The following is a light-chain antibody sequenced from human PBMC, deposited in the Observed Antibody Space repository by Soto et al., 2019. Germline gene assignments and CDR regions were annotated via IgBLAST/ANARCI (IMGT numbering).Light chain of an antibody. CDR2: GAS. V-gene: IGKV3-15*01. Sequence: EIVMTQSPATLSVSPGERATLSCRASQSVSSTLAWYQQKPGQAPRLLIYGASVRAPGIPARFSGGGSGTDSTLTISNLQSEDFAIYYCQQYNNWPFTFGQGTKLEIK. CDR3: QQYNNWPFT. CDR1: QSVSST. J-gene: IGKJ2*01.